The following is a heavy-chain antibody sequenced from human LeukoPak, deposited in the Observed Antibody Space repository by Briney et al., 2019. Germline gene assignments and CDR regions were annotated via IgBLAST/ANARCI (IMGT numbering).Heavy chain of an antibody. V-gene: IGHV4-59*01. CDR2: VYHTGHT. Sequence: SETLSLTCTVSGGSISSYYWSWIRQPPGKGLEWIGYVYHTGHTHYSPSLKSRVTVSLDTSRNQVSLILSSVTAADTAVYYCARHRFGHLFDYWGQGTLVFVSS. CDR1: GGSISSYY. J-gene: IGHJ4*02. CDR3: ARHRFGHLFDY. D-gene: IGHD3-16*01.